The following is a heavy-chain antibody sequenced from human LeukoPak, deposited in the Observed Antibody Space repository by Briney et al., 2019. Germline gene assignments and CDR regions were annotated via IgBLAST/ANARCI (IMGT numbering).Heavy chain of an antibody. CDR2: ISYDGSNK. D-gene: IGHD2-21*01. V-gene: IGHV3-30*18. J-gene: IGHJ6*02. CDR1: GFTFSSYG. CDR3: AKALHIYYYYGMDV. Sequence: GRSLRLSCAASGFTFSSYGMHWVRQAPGKGLEWVAVISYDGSNKYYADSVKGRFTISRDNSKNTLYLQTNSLRAEDTAVYYCAKALHIYYYYGMDVWGQGTTVTVSS.